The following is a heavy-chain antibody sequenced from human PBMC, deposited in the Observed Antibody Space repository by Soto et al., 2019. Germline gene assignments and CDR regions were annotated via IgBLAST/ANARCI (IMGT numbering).Heavy chain of an antibody. J-gene: IGHJ4*02. D-gene: IGHD1-26*01. Sequence: ASVKVSCKASGYTFTGYYMHWVRQAPGQGLEWMGWINPNSGGTNYAQKFQGWVTMTRDTSISTAYMELSRLRSDDTAVYYCVLGGIRGSGSYFPPFDYWGQGTLVTVSS. V-gene: IGHV1-2*04. CDR1: GYTFTGYY. CDR3: VLGGIRGSGSYFPPFDY. CDR2: INPNSGGT.